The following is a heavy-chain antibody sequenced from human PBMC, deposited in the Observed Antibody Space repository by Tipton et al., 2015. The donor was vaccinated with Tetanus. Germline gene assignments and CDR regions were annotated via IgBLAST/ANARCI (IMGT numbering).Heavy chain of an antibody. CDR1: GGSISSGGYY. CDR2: IYYSGTT. CDR3: ARHVGGYGSPPHDL. D-gene: IGHD3-10*01. J-gene: IGHJ5*02. Sequence: LRLSCTVSGGSISSGGYYWSWIRQHPGKGLEWIGYIYYSGTTYYNPPLKSRVTMSVDPSKNQFSVRLSSVTAADTGVYYCARHVGGYGSPPHDLWGQGTLVTVSS. V-gene: IGHV4-31*02.